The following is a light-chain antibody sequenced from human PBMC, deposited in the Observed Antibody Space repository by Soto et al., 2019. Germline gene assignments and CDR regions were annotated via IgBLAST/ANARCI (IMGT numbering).Light chain of an antibody. CDR2: EAS. CDR1: QGITNR. CDR3: QQANSFPIT. J-gene: IGKJ5*01. Sequence: DIQMTQSPSSVSASVGDRVTITCRASQGITNRLALYQQTPGKAPKLLIYEASSLQSGVPSRISGSGSGTDFTLTISSLQPEDFATYYCQQANSFPITFGQGTRLEIK. V-gene: IGKV1D-12*01.